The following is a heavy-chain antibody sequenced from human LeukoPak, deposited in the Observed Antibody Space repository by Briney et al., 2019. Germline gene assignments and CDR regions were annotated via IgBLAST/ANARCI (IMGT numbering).Heavy chain of an antibody. CDR3: TKDGPGYDIFFEF. CDR2: IGGTDDRT. V-gene: IGHV3-23*01. CDR1: GFTFSTQA. D-gene: IGHD5-12*01. Sequence: GGSLRLSCAASGFTFSTQAMSWVRQAPGKGLEWVSTIGGTDDRTFYRDSVKGRFTISRDNSKNALYLQVSSLRADDTAVYYCTKDGPGYDIFFEFWGQGTLVTVSS. J-gene: IGHJ4*02.